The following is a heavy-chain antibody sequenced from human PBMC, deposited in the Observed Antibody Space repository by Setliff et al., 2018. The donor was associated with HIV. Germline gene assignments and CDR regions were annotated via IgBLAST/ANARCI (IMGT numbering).Heavy chain of an antibody. Sequence: SGGSLRLSCAVSGFTLSSSWMNWVRQAPGKGLEWVANMNQDGSEKNYVDSVKGRFTISRDNAKNSLYLQMNSLRVEDTAVYYCTKGHYTTSGWGQGTLVTVSS. CDR2: MNQDGSEK. V-gene: IGHV3-7*01. CDR3: TKGHYTTSG. J-gene: IGHJ4*02. D-gene: IGHD2-2*02. CDR1: GFTLSSSW.